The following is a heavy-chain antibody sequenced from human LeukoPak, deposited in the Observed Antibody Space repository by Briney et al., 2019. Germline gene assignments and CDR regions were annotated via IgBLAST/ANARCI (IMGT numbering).Heavy chain of an antibody. CDR1: GIAFSSYW. CDR3: ARLAVIAVAGDL. V-gene: IGHV3-7*01. D-gene: IGHD6-19*01. J-gene: IGHJ2*01. CDR2: IRQDGGEK. Sequence: GGSLRLSCAASGIAFSSYWMSWVRQAPGKGLEWVANIRQDGGEKYYADSVKGRFILSRDNAKNSLYLQMDSLRVEDTGVYFCARLAVIAVAGDLWGRGTLVTVSS.